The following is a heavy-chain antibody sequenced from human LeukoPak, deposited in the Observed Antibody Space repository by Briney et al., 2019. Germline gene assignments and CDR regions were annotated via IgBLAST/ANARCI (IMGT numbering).Heavy chain of an antibody. J-gene: IGHJ5*02. D-gene: IGHD6-13*01. CDR1: GGSISSSSYY. CDR2: IYYSGST. CDR3: ARDPGIAAAGNWFDP. Sequence: SETLSLTCTVSGGSISSSSYYWGWIRQPPGKGLEWIGSIYYSGSTYYNPSLKSRVTISVDTSKNQFSLKLSSVTAADTAVYYCARDPGIAAAGNWFDPWGQGTLVTVSS. V-gene: IGHV4-39*07.